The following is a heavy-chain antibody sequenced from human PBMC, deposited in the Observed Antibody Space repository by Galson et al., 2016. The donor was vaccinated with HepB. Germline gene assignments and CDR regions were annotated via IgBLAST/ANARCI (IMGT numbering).Heavy chain of an antibody. CDR2: IWYDGSNQ. D-gene: IGHD3-16*01. J-gene: IGHJ3*02. CDR3: ARDAFPDDACDI. Sequence: SLRLSCAASGFTFSNYGMHWVRQAPGKGLEWVAVIWYDGSNQYYADSVKGRFTISRDISKNTLYLQMNSLRAEDTALYYCARDAFPDDACDIWGQGTMVTVSS. CDR1: GFTFSNYG. V-gene: IGHV3-33*01.